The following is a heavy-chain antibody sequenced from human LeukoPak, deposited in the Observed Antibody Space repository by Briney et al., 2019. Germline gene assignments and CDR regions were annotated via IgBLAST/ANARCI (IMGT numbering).Heavy chain of an antibody. CDR3: ARDRYGDFEDY. D-gene: IGHD4-17*01. CDR1: GYSISNGYY. J-gene: IGHJ4*02. V-gene: IGHV4-30-4*08. Sequence: SETLSLTCAVSGYSISNGYYWTWIRQPPGKGLEWIGYISYSGTPYYNPSLNSRVTISLDTSKNQFSLILNSVTAADTAMYYCARDRYGDFEDYWGQGTLVTVSS. CDR2: ISYSGTP.